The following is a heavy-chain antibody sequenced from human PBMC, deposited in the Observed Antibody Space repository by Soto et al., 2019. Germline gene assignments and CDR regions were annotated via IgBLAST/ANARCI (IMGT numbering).Heavy chain of an antibody. CDR2: VNQDGSEK. CDR3: ARAQPYGMDA. J-gene: IGHJ6*02. CDR1: RFAFSTYS. Sequence: PGGSLRLSCAASRFAFSTYSMSWVRQAPGKGLEWVANVNQDGSEKNYVDSVKGRFTISRDNAKNSLYLQMNSLRAEDTAVYYCARAQPYGMDAWGQETTLPVSS. V-gene: IGHV3-7*03.